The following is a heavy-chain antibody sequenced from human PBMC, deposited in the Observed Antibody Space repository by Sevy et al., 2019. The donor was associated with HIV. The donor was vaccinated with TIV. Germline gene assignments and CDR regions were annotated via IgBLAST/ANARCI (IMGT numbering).Heavy chain of an antibody. V-gene: IGHV1-2*02. CDR3: ARLRYSDPSGQYYGGGADYFDY. CDR2: INPNTGDT. J-gene: IGHJ4*02. D-gene: IGHD3-22*01. Sequence: ASVKVSCSTSGYTFSVHYIYWVRQAAGQGLEWMGWINPNTGDTNFSPKFQGRVTMTRDSSINTAYLELSRLTSADTAVYFCARLRYSDPSGQYYGGGADYFDYWGQGPLVTVSS. CDR1: GYTFSVHY.